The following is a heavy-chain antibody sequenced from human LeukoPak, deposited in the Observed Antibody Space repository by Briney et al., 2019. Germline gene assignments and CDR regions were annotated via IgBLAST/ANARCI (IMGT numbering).Heavy chain of an antibody. J-gene: IGHJ5*02. D-gene: IGHD3-10*01. CDR2: ISNDGSNK. CDR3: ACCITAPFDP. CDR1: GFTFSSYA. V-gene: IGHV3-30-3*01. Sequence: GRSLRLSCAASGFTFSSYAMHWVRQAPGKGLEWVAVISNDGSNKYYADSVKGRFTISRDNSKNTLYLQMNSLRAEDTAVYYCACCITAPFDPWGQGTLVTVSS.